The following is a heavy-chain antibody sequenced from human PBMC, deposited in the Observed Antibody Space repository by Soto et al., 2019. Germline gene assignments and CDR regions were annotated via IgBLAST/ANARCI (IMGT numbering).Heavy chain of an antibody. Sequence: SETLSLTCTVSGGSISSYYWSWIRQPPGKGLEWIGYIYYSGSTNYNPSLKSRVTISVDTSKNQFSLKLSSVTAADTAVYYCARVDNYLSWDYWGQGTLVTVSS. V-gene: IGHV4-59*01. D-gene: IGHD4-4*01. J-gene: IGHJ4*02. CDR2: IYYSGST. CDR3: ARVDNYLSWDY. CDR1: GGSISSYY.